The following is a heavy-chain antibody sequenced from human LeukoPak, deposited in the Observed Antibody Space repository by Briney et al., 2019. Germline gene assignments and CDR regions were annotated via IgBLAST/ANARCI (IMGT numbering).Heavy chain of an antibody. CDR1: GFTFSSYS. Sequence: PGGSLRLSCAASGFTFSSYSMNWVRQAPGRGLEWVSPISSSSSYIYYADSVKGRFTISRDNAKNSLYLQMNSLRAEDTAVYYCARDKVVAAKASDYWGQGTLVTVSS. CDR2: ISSSSSYI. J-gene: IGHJ4*02. V-gene: IGHV3-21*01. D-gene: IGHD2-15*01. CDR3: ARDKVVAAKASDY.